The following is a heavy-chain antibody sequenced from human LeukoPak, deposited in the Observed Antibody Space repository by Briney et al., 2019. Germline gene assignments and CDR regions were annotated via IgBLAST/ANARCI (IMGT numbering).Heavy chain of an antibody. D-gene: IGHD4-23*01. CDR2: ITSGSGYI. J-gene: IGHJ5*02. V-gene: IGHV3-21*01. CDR3: ARDSATVVIRSNWFDP. Sequence: GGSLRLSCAASGFTFSTYTMNWVRQAPGKGLEWVSSITSGSGYIYYADSVKGRITVSRDNAKNSLYLQMNSLRAEDTAVYYCARDSATVVIRSNWFDPWGQGTLVAVSS. CDR1: GFTFSTYT.